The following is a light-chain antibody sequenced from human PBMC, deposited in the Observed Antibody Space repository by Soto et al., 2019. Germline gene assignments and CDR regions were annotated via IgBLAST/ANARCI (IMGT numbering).Light chain of an antibody. Sequence: QSVLTQPASVSGSPGQSITISCTGTSSDVGGYNYVSWYQHHPGKVPKLMIYDVTNRPSGVSNRFSGSKSGNTASLTISGLQAGDEADYYCTSYTTSSPYLVFGGGTKLTVL. CDR2: DVT. CDR1: SSDVGGYNY. J-gene: IGLJ3*02. CDR3: TSYTTSSPYLV. V-gene: IGLV2-14*03.